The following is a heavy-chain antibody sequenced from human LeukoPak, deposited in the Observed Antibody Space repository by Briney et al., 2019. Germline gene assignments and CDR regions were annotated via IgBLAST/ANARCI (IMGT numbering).Heavy chain of an antibody. V-gene: IGHV4-39*07. CDR2: IYYSGST. Sequence: SETLSLTCTVSSGSISSSSYYWGWIRQPPGKGLEWVGSIYYSGSTYYNPSLKSRVTISVDTSKNQFSLKLSSVTAADTAVYYCARYCSGGSCYTRYSYGAYYFDYWGQGTLVTVSS. D-gene: IGHD2-15*01. J-gene: IGHJ4*02. CDR1: SGSISSSSYY. CDR3: ARYCSGGSCYTRYSYGAYYFDY.